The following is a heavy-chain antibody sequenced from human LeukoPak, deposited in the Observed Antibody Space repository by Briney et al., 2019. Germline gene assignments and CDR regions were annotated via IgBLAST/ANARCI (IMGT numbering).Heavy chain of an antibody. J-gene: IGHJ5*02. Sequence: GGSLRLSCAASGFTFSRYAMSWVRQAPGKGLEWGSAFSGVSNRTYSADSVKGRFTISRDNSKNTLYLQIKSRRAEATAVYYCAKLSGRYHVRDPGGHGTLDTVSS. V-gene: IGHV3-23*01. CDR2: FSGVSNRT. CDR1: GFTFSRYA. CDR3: AKLSGRYHVRDP. D-gene: IGHD3-10*02.